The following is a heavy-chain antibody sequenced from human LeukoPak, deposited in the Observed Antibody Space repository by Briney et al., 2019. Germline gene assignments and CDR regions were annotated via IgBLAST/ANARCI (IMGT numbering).Heavy chain of an antibody. CDR3: ARHTVVTAGDY. V-gene: IGHV1-8*01. CDR1: GYTFTSYD. CDR2: MNPNSGNT. D-gene: IGHD4-23*01. Sequence: ASVKVSCKASGYTFTSYDINWVRQATGQGLEWMGWMNPNSGNTGYVQKFQGRVTMTRNTSISTAYMELSSLRSEDTAVYYCARHTVVTAGDYWGQGTLVTVSS. J-gene: IGHJ4*02.